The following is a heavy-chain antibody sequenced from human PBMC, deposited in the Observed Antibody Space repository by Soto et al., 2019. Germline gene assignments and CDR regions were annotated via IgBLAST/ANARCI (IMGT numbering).Heavy chain of an antibody. CDR3: ARVERGTATTVVDAFDI. J-gene: IGHJ3*02. CDR1: GGSISSYY. CDR2: MSHSGGT. D-gene: IGHD1-1*01. V-gene: IGHV4-34*01. Sequence: ASENLSPTCTVFGGSISSYYWSWIRQPPGKGLEWIGEMSHSGGTHFNPSLKSRVTISVDTSKNQFSLKMSSVTAADTALYYCARVERGTATTVVDAFDIWGPGTMVTVSS.